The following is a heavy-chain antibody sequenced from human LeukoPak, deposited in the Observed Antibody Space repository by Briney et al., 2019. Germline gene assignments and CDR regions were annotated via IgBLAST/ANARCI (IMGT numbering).Heavy chain of an antibody. D-gene: IGHD1-26*01. CDR2: NSWNSGSI. V-gene: IGHV3-9*01. J-gene: IGHJ4*02. CDR3: AKGAKWELLLHFDY. CDR1: GFTFDDYA. Sequence: PGGSLRLSCAASGFTFDDYAMHWVRQAPGKGLEWVSGNSWNSGSIGYADSVKGRFTISRDNAKNSLYLQMNSLRAEDTALYYCAKGAKWELLLHFDYWGQETLVTVSS.